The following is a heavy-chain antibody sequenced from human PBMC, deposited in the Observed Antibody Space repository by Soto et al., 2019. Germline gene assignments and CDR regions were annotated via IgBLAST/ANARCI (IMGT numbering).Heavy chain of an antibody. Sequence: TVSCTCAFSGGPITIGRNSWSWIRQPPGKGLEWIGYIYHSGGTYYNPSLKSRVTLSIDRTKKQLSLKLKSVTAADTAVYFCARTMNTSGWFEPWGQGTVVTVTS. CDR1: GGPITIGRNS. J-gene: IGHJ5*02. CDR2: IYHSGGT. D-gene: IGHD3-16*01. V-gene: IGHV4-30-2*01. CDR3: ARTMNTSGWFEP.